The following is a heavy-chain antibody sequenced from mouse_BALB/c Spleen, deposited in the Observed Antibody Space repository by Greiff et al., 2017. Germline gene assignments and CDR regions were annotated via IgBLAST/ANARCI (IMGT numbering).Heavy chain of an antibody. J-gene: IGHJ2*01. D-gene: IGHD2-10*02. Sequence: DVKLEESGGGLVQPGGSLKLSCAASGFTFSSYTMSWVRQTPEKRLEWVAYISNGGGSTYYPDTVKGRFTISRDNAKNTLYLQMSSLKSEDTAMYYCARHSGYGNYVNYFDYWGQGTTLTVSS. CDR3: ARHSGYGNYVNYFDY. CDR1: GFTFSSYT. CDR2: ISNGGGST. V-gene: IGHV5-12-2*01.